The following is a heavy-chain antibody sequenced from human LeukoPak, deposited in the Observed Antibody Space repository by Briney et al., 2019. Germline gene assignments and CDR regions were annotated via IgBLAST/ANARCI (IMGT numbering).Heavy chain of an antibody. CDR2: IYGGGGT. V-gene: IGHV3-66*01. CDR1: GFTVSSNY. Sequence: GGSLRLSCAASGFTVSSNYMSWVRQAPGKGLEWVSVIYGGGGTYYADCVKGRFTISRDNSKNTLYLQMNSLRAEDTAVYYCARERSNYDFWSGYSNYYYGMDVWGQGTTVTVSS. CDR3: ARERSNYDFWSGYSNYYYGMDV. J-gene: IGHJ6*02. D-gene: IGHD3-3*01.